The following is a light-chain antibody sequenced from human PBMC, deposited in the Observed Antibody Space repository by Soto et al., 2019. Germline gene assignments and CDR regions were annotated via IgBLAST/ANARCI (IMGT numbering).Light chain of an antibody. CDR3: SSYAGSNNFV. Sequence: QSALTQPPSAFGFPGQSVTISCTGTSSDVGYYDYVSWYQQHPGKAPKLVIYEVTKRPSGVPDRVSASKSGNTASLTVSGLRAEDEADYYCSSYAGSNNFVFGSGTKVTVL. J-gene: IGLJ1*01. CDR2: EVT. CDR1: SSDVGYYDY. V-gene: IGLV2-8*01.